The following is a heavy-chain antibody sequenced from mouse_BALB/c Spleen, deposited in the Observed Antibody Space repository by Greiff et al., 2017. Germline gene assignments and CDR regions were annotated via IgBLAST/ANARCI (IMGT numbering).Heavy chain of an antibody. CDR1: GFTFSSFG. D-gene: IGHD2-4*01. CDR2: ISSGSSTI. V-gene: IGHV5-17*02. CDR3: ASRGITTGFYYAMDY. Sequence: EVQRVESGGGLVQPGGSRKLSCAASGFTFSSFGMHWVRQAPEKGLEWVAYISSGSSTIYYADTVKGRFTISRDNPKNTLFLQMTSLRSEDTAMYYCASRGITTGFYYAMDYWGQGTSVTVSS. J-gene: IGHJ4*01.